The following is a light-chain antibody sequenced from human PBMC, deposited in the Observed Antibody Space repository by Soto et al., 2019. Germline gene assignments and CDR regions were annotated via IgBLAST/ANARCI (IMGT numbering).Light chain of an antibody. CDR1: QTVSSNY. Sequence: EIILTQSPDTVSLSPCERATLSCRASQTVSSNYLAWCQQRPGQAPRLLIYGASTRAAGIPDRFSGSGSGTDFTLTITRLEPEDSAVYFCQQYTGPPTTFGQGTRLEIK. J-gene: IGKJ5*01. CDR2: GAS. CDR3: QQYTGPPTT. V-gene: IGKV3-20*01.